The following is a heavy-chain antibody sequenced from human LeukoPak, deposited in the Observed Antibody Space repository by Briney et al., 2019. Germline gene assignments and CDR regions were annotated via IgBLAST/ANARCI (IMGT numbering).Heavy chain of an antibody. J-gene: IGHJ6*02. CDR1: GYTFTSYD. Sequence: GASVKVSCKASGYTFTSYDINWVRQATGQGLEWMGWMNPNSGNTGYAQKFQGRVAMTRNTSISTAYMELSSLRSEDTAVYYCARSLRFLEWLSLGDYGMDVWGQGTTVTVSS. CDR2: MNPNSGNT. CDR3: ARSLRFLEWLSLGDYGMDV. D-gene: IGHD3-3*01. V-gene: IGHV1-8*01.